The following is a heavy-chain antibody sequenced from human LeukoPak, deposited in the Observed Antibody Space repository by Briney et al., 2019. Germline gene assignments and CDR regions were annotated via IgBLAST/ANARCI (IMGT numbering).Heavy chain of an antibody. V-gene: IGHV1-2*02. D-gene: IGHD2-2*02. J-gene: IGHJ5*02. Sequence: ASVKVSCTASGYTFTGYYMHWVRQAPGQGLEWMGWINPNSGGTNYAQKFQGRVTMTRDTSISTAYMELSRLRSDDTAVYYCARDFVVVPAAVPTWFDPWGQGTLVTVSS. CDR3: ARDFVVVPAAVPTWFDP. CDR1: GYTFTGYY. CDR2: INPNSGGT.